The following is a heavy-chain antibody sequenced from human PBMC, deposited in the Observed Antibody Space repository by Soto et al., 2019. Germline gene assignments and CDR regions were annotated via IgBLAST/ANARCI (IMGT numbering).Heavy chain of an antibody. CDR1: GYTFTNYA. V-gene: IGHV1-3*01. Sequence: GASVKVSCKASGYTFTNYAIDWVRQAPGQRLEWMGWINAGNGNTKYSQKFLGRVTMTRDTSASTAYMELSSLRSEDTAVYYCARGGITGTTVRYYYYGMDVWGQGTTVTVSS. CDR2: INAGNGNT. J-gene: IGHJ6*02. D-gene: IGHD1-7*01. CDR3: ARGGITGTTVRYYYYGMDV.